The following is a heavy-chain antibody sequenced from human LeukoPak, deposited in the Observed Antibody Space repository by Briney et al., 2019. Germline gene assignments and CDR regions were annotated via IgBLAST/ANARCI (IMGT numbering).Heavy chain of an antibody. Sequence: SETLSLTCAVSGGSITSGTYYWSWIRQPAGKGLERIGRIYTSGSTNYNPSLKSRVTILFDTSKNQFSLKLSSVTAADTAVYYCARGGDAAPFDYWGQGTLVAVSS. CDR2: IYTSGST. J-gene: IGHJ4*02. D-gene: IGHD5-12*01. CDR1: GGSITSGTYY. V-gene: IGHV4-61*02. CDR3: ARGGDAAPFDY.